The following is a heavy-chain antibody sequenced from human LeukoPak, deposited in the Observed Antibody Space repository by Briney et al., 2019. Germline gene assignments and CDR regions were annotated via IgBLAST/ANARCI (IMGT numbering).Heavy chain of an antibody. Sequence: GGSLRLSCAASGFTLSSYSVHCVRQAPGKVAEWILWITGRGTAIIYADSVKGRFTISRDNAKTSLYLQMNSLRAEDTAVYYCARDQDYGFTYWGQGTLVTVSS. J-gene: IGHJ4*02. CDR1: GFTLSSYS. V-gene: IGHV3-48*01. D-gene: IGHD4-17*01. CDR3: ARDQDYGFTY. CDR2: ITGRGTAI.